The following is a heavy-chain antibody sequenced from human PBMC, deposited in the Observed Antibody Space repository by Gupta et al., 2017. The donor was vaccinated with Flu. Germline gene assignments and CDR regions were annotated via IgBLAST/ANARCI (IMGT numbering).Heavy chain of an antibody. CDR2: ISGSGGDT. CDR3: AKERVGAADVKYFDY. V-gene: IGHV3-23*01. J-gene: IGHJ4*02. D-gene: IGHD1-26*01. CDR1: GFTFTSYA. Sequence: EVQLLESGGDLVQPGGSLRLSCAASGFTFTSYAMNWVRQAPGKGLEWVSSISGSGGDTYYADSVKGRFTISRDNPKNTLYLQMNSLGVEDTAVYYCAKERVGAADVKYFDYWGQGTLVTVSS.